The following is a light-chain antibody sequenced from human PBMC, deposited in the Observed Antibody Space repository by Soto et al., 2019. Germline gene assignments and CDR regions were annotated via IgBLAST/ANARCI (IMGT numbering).Light chain of an antibody. V-gene: IGKV1-39*01. CDR3: QQSYSTPRT. Sequence: DIQMTQSPSSLSASVGDRVTITCRASQSISSYLNWYQQTPGKAPKLLSYAASSLQSGVPSRFSGSGSGTDFTLTISSLPPEDFATYYCQQSYSTPRTFGQGTKVYIK. CDR2: AAS. J-gene: IGKJ1*01. CDR1: QSISSY.